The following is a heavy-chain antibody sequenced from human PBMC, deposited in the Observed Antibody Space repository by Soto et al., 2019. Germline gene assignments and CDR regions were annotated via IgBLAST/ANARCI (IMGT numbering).Heavy chain of an antibody. Sequence: GGSLRLSCATSGFTFSSYGMHWVRQAPGKGLEWVAVISYDGSNKYYADSVKGRFTISRDNSKNTLYLQMNSLRAEDTAVYYCAKDTTSARVAAAGRFDYWGQGTLVTVSS. CDR3: AKDTTSARVAAAGRFDY. J-gene: IGHJ4*02. CDR1: GFTFSSYG. V-gene: IGHV3-30*18. CDR2: ISYDGSNK. D-gene: IGHD6-13*01.